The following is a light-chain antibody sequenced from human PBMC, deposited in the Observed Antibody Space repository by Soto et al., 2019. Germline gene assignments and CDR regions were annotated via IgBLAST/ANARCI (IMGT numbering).Light chain of an antibody. CDR2: KAS. V-gene: IGKV1-5*03. CDR3: QQYDSCPYT. Sequence: DIKMTQSPSTLSASVRDRVTITCRASQTISNWLAWYQQKPGRAPKLLMYKASNLESGVPSRFSGSGSGTEFTLTISSLQPDDFATDYCQQYDSCPYTFGQGTKLDIK. CDR1: QTISNW. J-gene: IGKJ2*01.